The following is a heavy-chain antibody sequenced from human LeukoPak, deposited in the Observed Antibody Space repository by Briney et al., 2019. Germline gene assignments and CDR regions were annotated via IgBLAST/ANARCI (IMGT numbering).Heavy chain of an antibody. CDR2: IYTSGST. J-gene: IGHJ4*03. V-gene: IGHV4-61*02. CDR1: GGSISSGSYY. Sequence: PSETLSLTCTVSGGSISSGSYYWSWIRQPAGKGLEWIGRIYTSGSTNYNPSLKSRVTISVDTSKNQFSLKLTSATAADTAVYYCARWYSHGRYFDYWGQGALVTVSS. CDR3: ARWYSHGRYFDY. D-gene: IGHD1-26*01.